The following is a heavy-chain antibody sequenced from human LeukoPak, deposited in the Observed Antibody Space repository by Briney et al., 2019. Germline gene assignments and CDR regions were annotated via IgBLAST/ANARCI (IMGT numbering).Heavy chain of an antibody. CDR3: AIRKSGNAIDY. Sequence: GGSLRLSCAASGFTFSSYGMHWVRQAPGKGLEWVAVISYDGSNKYYADSVKGRFTISRDNSKNTLYLQMNSLRAEDTAVYYCAIRKSGNAIDYWGQGTLVTVSS. D-gene: IGHD5-12*01. V-gene: IGHV3-30*03. CDR2: ISYDGSNK. CDR1: GFTFSSYG. J-gene: IGHJ4*02.